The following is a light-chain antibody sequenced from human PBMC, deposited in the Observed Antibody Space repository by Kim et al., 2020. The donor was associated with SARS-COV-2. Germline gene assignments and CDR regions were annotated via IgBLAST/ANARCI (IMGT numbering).Light chain of an antibody. Sequence: SYELTQPPSVSVSPGQTTSITCSGDKLGNKYTSWYQQKSGQTPVLLIYQDNKRPSGIPERFSGSNSGNTATLTISGTQAMDEADYYCQTWDSTILIFGVG. CDR3: QTWDSTILI. V-gene: IGLV3-1*01. CDR2: QDN. J-gene: IGLJ2*01. CDR1: KLGNKY.